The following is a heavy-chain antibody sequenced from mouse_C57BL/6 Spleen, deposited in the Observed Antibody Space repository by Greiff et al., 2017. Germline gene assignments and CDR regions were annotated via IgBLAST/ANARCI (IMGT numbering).Heavy chain of an antibody. CDR2: IHPNSGST. D-gene: IGHD4-1*01. V-gene: IGHV1-64*01. CDR1: GYTFTSYW. CDR3: ARPAGTACFDY. Sequence: QVQLQQSGAELVKPGASVKLSCKASGYTFTSYWMHWVKQRPGQGLEWIGMIHPNSGSTNYNEKFKSKATLTVDKSSSTAYMQLSSLTSEDSAVYYCARPAGTACFDYWGQGTTLTVSS. J-gene: IGHJ2*01.